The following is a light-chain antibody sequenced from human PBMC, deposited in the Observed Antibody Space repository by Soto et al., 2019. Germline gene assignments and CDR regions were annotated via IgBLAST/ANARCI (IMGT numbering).Light chain of an antibody. J-gene: IGKJ4*01. CDR2: GAS. CDR3: RQYGRSLEFA. CDR1: QTVSSNF. V-gene: IGKV3-20*01. Sequence: IVLTQSPGTLSLSPGERATLSCRASQTVSSNFLAWYQEKPGQGHRLLXYGASTRATGIPDRFSGSGSGTDFTLTISRLDPQDFAVYYGRQYGRSLEFAVGGGTKVDIK.